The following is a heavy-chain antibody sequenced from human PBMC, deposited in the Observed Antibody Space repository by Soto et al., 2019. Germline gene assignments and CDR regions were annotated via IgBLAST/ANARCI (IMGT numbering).Heavy chain of an antibody. Sequence: QVQLQQWGAGLLKPSETLSLTCAVYGGSFSGYYWSWIRQPPGKGLEWIGEINHSGSTNYNPSLKSRVTISVDTSKNQFSLKLSSVTAADTAVYYCARRNYGGDYKYWGQGTLVTVSS. CDR3: ARRNYGGDYKY. CDR2: INHSGST. CDR1: GGSFSGYY. V-gene: IGHV4-34*01. D-gene: IGHD4-17*01. J-gene: IGHJ4*02.